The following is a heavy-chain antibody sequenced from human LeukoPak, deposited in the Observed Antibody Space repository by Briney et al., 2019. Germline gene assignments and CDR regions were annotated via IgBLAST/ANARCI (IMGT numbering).Heavy chain of an antibody. V-gene: IGHV3-48*04. D-gene: IGHD1-7*01. Sequence: PGGSLRLSCAASGFTFSSYTMSWVREAPGKGLEGVSYISSSGSTIYYADSVKGRFTISRDNAKNSLYLHMKSVRGEDAAVYYCARALELEGLGYWGQGTLVTVSS. CDR2: ISSSGSTI. CDR3: ARALELEGLGY. J-gene: IGHJ4*02. CDR1: GFTFSSYT.